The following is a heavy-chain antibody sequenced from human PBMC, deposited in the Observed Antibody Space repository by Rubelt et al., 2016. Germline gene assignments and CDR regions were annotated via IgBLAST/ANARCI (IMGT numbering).Heavy chain of an antibody. CDR3: GRLNVAGTQ. CDR2: ISSSSSYI. J-gene: IGHJ4*02. Sequence: EVQLVESGGGLVEPGGSLRLSCAASDFSFSSYSMNWVRQAPGKGLEWVSSISSSSSYIYYADSVKGRFTITRYNARNRLYLQMNSLRAEDTAVYYCGRLNVAGTQWGQGTLVTVSS. V-gene: IGHV3-21*06. CDR1: DFSFSSYS.